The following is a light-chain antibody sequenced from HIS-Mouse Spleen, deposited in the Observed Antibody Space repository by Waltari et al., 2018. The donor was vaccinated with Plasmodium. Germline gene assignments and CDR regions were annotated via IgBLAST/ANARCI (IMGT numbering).Light chain of an antibody. Sequence: DIQMTQSPSSLSASVGDRVTITCQASQDISNYLNWYQQKPGKAPKLLLYDASNLETGVPSRFSGSGSGTDFTFAISSLQPEYIATYYCQQYDNLPPLFGGGTKVEIK. V-gene: IGKV1-33*01. CDR2: DAS. CDR3: QQYDNLPPL. J-gene: IGKJ4*01. CDR1: QDISNY.